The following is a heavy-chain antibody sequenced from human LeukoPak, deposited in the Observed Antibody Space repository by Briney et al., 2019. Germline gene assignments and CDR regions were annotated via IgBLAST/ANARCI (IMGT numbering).Heavy chain of an antibody. J-gene: IGHJ4*02. CDR1: GYTFISYG. D-gene: IGHD2-15*01. V-gene: IGHV1-18*01. CDR3: ARVNDIAVVATAAPHYEF. CDR2: ISAYKGVT. Sequence: ASVKVSCKPSGYTFISYGISWVRQAPGQGLEWVGWISAYKGVTDYAQKFQGRVAMTTDTSTSTDYMELMSLTFEDTAVYYCARVNDIAVVATAAPHYEFWGQGTLVTVSS.